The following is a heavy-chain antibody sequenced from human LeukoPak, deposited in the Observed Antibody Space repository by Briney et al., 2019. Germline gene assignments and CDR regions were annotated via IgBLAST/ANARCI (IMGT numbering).Heavy chain of an antibody. D-gene: IGHD6-25*01. J-gene: IGHJ6*03. V-gene: IGHV3-48*01. CDR2: IGTSSTTI. CDR3: ARFAAGGSYYYYMDV. Sequence: GGSLRLSCAASGFTCSSYIMNWVRQPPGKGLEWVSNIGTSSTTIYYADSVKGRFTISRDNAKNSLYLQMNSLRADDTAVYYCARFAAGGSYYYYMDVWGKGTTVTVSS. CDR1: GFTCSSYI.